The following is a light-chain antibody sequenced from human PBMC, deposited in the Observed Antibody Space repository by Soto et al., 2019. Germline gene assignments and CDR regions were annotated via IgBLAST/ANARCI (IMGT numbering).Light chain of an antibody. CDR2: GAS. CDR1: QSVSSSY. Sequence: EIVLTQSPGTLSLSPGERATLSCRASQSVSSSYLAWYQQKPGQAPRLLIYGASSRATGIPDRVSGSGSGTDFTLTISRLEPEDFAVYYCQQYGSSPPKVTFGQGTRLEMK. CDR3: QQYGSSPPKVT. J-gene: IGKJ5*01. V-gene: IGKV3-20*01.